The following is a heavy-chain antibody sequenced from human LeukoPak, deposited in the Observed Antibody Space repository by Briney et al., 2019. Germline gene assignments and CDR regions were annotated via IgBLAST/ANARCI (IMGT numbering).Heavy chain of an antibody. CDR2: IKGANGET. Sequence: ASVKVSCKASGYTFTPNAMHWVRQAPGQSLEWMGWIKGANGETRYSQKFQGRVTITRDTSASTSYMELSSLRSEDTAVYYCARDIHYWSFDYWGQGTPVTVSS. V-gene: IGHV1-3*01. J-gene: IGHJ4*02. CDR1: GYTFTPNA. D-gene: IGHD2-8*02. CDR3: ARDIHYWSFDY.